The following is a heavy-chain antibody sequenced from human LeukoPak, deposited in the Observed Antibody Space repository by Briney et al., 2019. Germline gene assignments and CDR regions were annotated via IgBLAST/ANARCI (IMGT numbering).Heavy chain of an antibody. V-gene: IGHV3-21*01. CDR2: ISSSSSYI. CDR3: ARDFTQWLVDPELDY. Sequence: GGSLTLACAASGFTFGSYSMHWVRQAPGKGLEWVSSISSSSSYIYYADSLKGRFTSSRDNAKNSLYLQMNSLRAEDTAVYYCARDFTQWLVDPELDYWGQGTLVTVSS. CDR1: GFTFGSYS. D-gene: IGHD6-19*01. J-gene: IGHJ4*02.